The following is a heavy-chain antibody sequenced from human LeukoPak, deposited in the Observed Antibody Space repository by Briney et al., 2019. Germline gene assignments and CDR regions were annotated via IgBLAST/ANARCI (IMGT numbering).Heavy chain of an antibody. CDR1: GYTFTGYY. CDR2: INPNSGGT. J-gene: IGHJ6*02. CDR3: ARTPGYYYYGMDV. Sequence: ASVKVSCKASGYTFTGYYMHWVRQAPGQGLEWMGWINPNSGGTNYAQKFQGRVTMTRNTSISTAYMELSSPRSEDTAVYYCARTPGYYYYGMDVWGQGTTVTVSS. V-gene: IGHV1-2*02.